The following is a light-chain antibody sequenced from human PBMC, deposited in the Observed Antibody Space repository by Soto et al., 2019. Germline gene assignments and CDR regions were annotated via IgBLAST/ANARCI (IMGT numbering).Light chain of an antibody. CDR3: CSYAGRSNWV. CDR2: EAS. Sequence: QSALTQPASVSGSPGQSITISCTGTSSDVGSYNLVSWYQQHPGKAPKFIIYEASKRPSGISDRFSGFRSGNTASLTISGLQAEDEADYYCCSYAGRSNWVFGGGTKVTVL. V-gene: IGLV2-23*01. CDR1: SSDVGSYNL. J-gene: IGLJ2*01.